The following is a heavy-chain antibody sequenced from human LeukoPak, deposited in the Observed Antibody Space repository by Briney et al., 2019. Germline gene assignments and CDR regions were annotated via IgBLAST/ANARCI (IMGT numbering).Heavy chain of an antibody. V-gene: IGHV3-48*01. J-gene: IGHJ4*02. CDR3: ARLPIFGSYFDY. D-gene: IGHD3-9*01. CDR1: GFTFSSYS. Sequence: PGGSLRLSCAASGFTFSSYSMNWVRQAPGKGLEWVSYISSSSTIYYADSVKGRFTISRDNAKNSLYLQMNSLRAEDTAVYYCARLPIFGSYFDYWGQGTLVTVSS. CDR2: ISSSSTI.